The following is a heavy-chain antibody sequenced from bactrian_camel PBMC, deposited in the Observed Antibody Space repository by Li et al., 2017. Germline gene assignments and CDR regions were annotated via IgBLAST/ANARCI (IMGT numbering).Heavy chain of an antibody. D-gene: IGHD1*01. V-gene: IGHV3S1*01. CDR3: AAPWAASCHEGNWKRVNE. Sequence: HVQLVESGGGSVQAGGSLTLSCTGSEYTYTMNCMAWFRQAPGKEREAVAAIYSGGENLYYADSVKGRFTISQGNAKSTVNLQMNSLKPEDTAMYYCAAPWAASCHEGNWKRVNEWGQGTQVTVS. CDR2: IYSGGENL. J-gene: IGHJ4*01. CDR1: EYTYTMNC.